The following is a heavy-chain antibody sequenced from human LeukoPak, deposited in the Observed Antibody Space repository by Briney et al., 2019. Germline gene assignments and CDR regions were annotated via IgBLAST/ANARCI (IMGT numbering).Heavy chain of an antibody. J-gene: IGHJ6*03. D-gene: IGHD6-13*01. CDR3: TRPMDLGVAAAVKNNLNMDV. CDR2: IRSKANSYAT. CDR1: GFTFSGSA. Sequence: RAGGSLRLSCAASGFTFSGSAMHWVRQASGKGLEWVGRIRSKANSYATAYAASVKGRFTISRDDSKNTAYLQMNSLKTEDTAVYYCTRPMDLGVAAAVKNNLNMDVWGKGTTVTVSS. V-gene: IGHV3-73*01.